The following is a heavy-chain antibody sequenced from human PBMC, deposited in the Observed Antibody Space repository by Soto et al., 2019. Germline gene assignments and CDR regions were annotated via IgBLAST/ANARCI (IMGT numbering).Heavy chain of an antibody. V-gene: IGHV3-30-3*01. CDR1: GFTFSSYA. Sequence: GGALRLSCAASGFTFSSYAMHCVRQAPGKGLEWVAVISYDGSNKYYADSVKGRFTISRVNSKNTLYLQMNSLRAEDTAVYYYARDLREWLRLSIFPPPTFDYWGQGTLVTVSS. J-gene: IGHJ4*02. CDR2: ISYDGSNK. CDR3: ARDLREWLRLSIFPPPTFDY. D-gene: IGHD5-12*01.